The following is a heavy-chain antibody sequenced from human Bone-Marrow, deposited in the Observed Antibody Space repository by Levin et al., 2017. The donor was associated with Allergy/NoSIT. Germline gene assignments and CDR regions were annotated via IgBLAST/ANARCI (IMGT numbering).Heavy chain of an antibody. V-gene: IGHV1-69-2*01. CDR3: ATDISVCSNGVCEPRGYGMDV. D-gene: IGHD2-8*01. J-gene: IGHJ6*02. CDR2: VDPQDGET. CDR1: GHTFRDYF. Sequence: ASVKVSCKVSGHTFRDYFIHWVQQAPGKGLEWMGRVDPQDGETVFAERFQGRVTITADTSTDTSYLELSSLRSDDTAVYFCATDISVCSNGVCEPRGYGMDVWGLGTTVTVSS.